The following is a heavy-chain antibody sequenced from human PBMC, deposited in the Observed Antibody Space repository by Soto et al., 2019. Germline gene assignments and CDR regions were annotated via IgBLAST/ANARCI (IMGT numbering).Heavy chain of an antibody. J-gene: IGHJ4*02. CDR2: IDPRGSRT. D-gene: IGHD2-15*01. CDR3: AKAVISVEISAAIDY. V-gene: IGHV3-23*01. CDR1: GFTFRSYA. Sequence: PGGSLRLSCAASGFTFRSYAMNWVRQAPGKGLGGVSLIDPRGSRTYYADSVKGRFTISRDNSKNTLHLQMNSLRVEDTAVYYCAKAVISVEISAAIDYWGQGTLVPVSS.